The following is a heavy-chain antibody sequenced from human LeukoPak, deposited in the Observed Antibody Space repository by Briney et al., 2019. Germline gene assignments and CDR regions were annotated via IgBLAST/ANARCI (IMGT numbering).Heavy chain of an antibody. CDR1: GYTLTELS. CDR2: FDPEDGET. J-gene: IGHJ4*02. D-gene: IGHD3-22*01. Sequence: ASVKVSCKVSGYTLTELSMHWVRQAPGKGLEWMGGFDPEDGETIYAQKFQGRVTMTEDTSTDTAYMELSSLRSEDTAVYYCATTADRYYYDSSAFHWGQGTLVTVSS. CDR3: ATTADRYYYDSSAFH. V-gene: IGHV1-24*01.